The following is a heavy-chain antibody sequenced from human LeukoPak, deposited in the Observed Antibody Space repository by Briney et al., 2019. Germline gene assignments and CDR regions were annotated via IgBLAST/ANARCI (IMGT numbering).Heavy chain of an antibody. CDR3: ARYSPLHRPYSSGYSSFDY. V-gene: IGHV4-34*01. D-gene: IGHD3-22*01. CDR1: GGSFSGYY. CDR2: INHRGST. J-gene: IGHJ4*02. Sequence: ETLSLTCAVYGGSFSGYYWSWIRQPPGKGLEWIGEINHRGSTNYNPSLKSRVTISVDTSKNQFSLKLSSVTAADTAVYYCARYSPLHRPYSSGYSSFDYWGQGTLVTVSS.